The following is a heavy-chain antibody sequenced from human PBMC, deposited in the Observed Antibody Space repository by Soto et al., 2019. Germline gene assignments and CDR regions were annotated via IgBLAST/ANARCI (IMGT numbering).Heavy chain of an antibody. CDR2: MNPNSGNT. CDR3: ARATEQLVGFVY. V-gene: IGHV1-8*01. D-gene: IGHD6-6*01. J-gene: IGHJ4*02. CDR1: GYTFTSYD. Sequence: ASVKVSCKASGYTFTSYDINWVRQATGQGLEWMGWMNPNSGNTGYAQKFQGRVTMTRNTSISTAYMELSSLRSEDTAVYYCARATEQLVGFVYWGQGTLVTVSS.